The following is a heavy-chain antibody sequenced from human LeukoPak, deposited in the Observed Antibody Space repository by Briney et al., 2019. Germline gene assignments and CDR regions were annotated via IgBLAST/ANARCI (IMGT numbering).Heavy chain of an antibody. D-gene: IGHD3-22*01. CDR1: GFTVSSNY. CDR3: ARDPRGGSAYYEWPYYFDY. CDR2: IYSGGST. Sequence: GGSLRLSCAASGFTVSSNYMSWVRQAPGKGLEWVSVIYSGGSTYYADSVKGRFTISRDNSKNTLYLQMNSLRAEDTAVYYCARDPRGGSAYYEWPYYFDYWGQGTLVTVSS. V-gene: IGHV3-53*01. J-gene: IGHJ4*02.